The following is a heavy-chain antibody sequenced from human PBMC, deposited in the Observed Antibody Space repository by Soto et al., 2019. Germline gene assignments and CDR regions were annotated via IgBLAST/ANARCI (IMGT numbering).Heavy chain of an antibody. CDR3: ASAPGGSGSYDDFYYYCMDV. D-gene: IGHD3-10*01. CDR2: INHSGST. CDR1: GGSFSGYY. V-gene: IGHV4-34*01. J-gene: IGHJ6*02. Sequence: QVQLQQWGAGLLKPSETLSLTCAVYGGSFSGYYWSWIRQPPGKGLEWIGEINHSGSTNYNPSLKSRVTISVDTSKNQYSLKLSSMTATDTAGYYCASAPGGSGSYDDFYYYCMDVWGQGTTVTVSS.